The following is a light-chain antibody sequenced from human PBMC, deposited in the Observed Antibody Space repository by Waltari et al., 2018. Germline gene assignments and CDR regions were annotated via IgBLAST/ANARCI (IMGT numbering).Light chain of an antibody. V-gene: IGKV1-39*01. J-gene: IGKJ1*01. CDR2: AAS. Sequence: DIQMAQSPSCLSASVGDRVTITCRASQGISNYLNWYQQTPGKAPKPLIYAASSLQGGVPSMFSGNGAGTDFTLTITNLQPEDLAIYYCQQTYTASWTFGQGTKVEI. CDR1: QGISNY. CDR3: QQTYTASWT.